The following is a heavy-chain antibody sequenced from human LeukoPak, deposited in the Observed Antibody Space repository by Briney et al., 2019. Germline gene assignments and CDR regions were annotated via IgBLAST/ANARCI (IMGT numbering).Heavy chain of an antibody. CDR3: ARDSEMTTVTTGWFDP. J-gene: IGHJ5*02. Sequence: GGSLRLSCAASGFTFSSYAMHWVRQAPGKGLEWVAVISYDGSNKYYADSVKGRFTISRDNSKNTLYLQMNSLRAEDTAVYYCARDSEMTTVTTGWFDPWGQGTLVTVSS. D-gene: IGHD4-17*01. CDR1: GFTFSSYA. V-gene: IGHV3-30-3*01. CDR2: ISYDGSNK.